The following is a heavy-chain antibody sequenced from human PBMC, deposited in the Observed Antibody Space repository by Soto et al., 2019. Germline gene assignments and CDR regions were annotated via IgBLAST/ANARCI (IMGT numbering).Heavy chain of an antibody. V-gene: IGHV4-39*01. CDR1: GGSISSSSYY. J-gene: IGHJ4*02. CDR2: IYYSGST. CDR3: AMGPLYDFWGGYPSFDY. Sequence: QLQLQESGPGLVKPSETLSLTCTVSGGSISSSSYYWGWIRQPPGKGLEWIGSIYYSGSTYYNPSLKSRVTISVDTSKNQFSLNLSSVTAADTAVYYCAMGPLYDFWGGYPSFDYWGQGTLVTVSS. D-gene: IGHD3-3*01.